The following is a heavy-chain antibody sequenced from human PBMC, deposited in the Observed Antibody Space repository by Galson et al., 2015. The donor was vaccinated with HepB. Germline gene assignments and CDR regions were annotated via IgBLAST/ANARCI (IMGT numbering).Heavy chain of an antibody. D-gene: IGHD1-26*01. CDR1: GFTFTSYW. Sequence: SLRLSCAASGFTFTSYWMHWVRQAPGKGLVWASRINSDGSSTNYAGSVKGRFTISRDNAKNTLYLQMNSLRAEDTAVYYCARGYSGGMDLWGQGTTVTVSS. CDR2: INSDGSST. V-gene: IGHV3-74*01. J-gene: IGHJ6*02. CDR3: ARGYSGGMDL.